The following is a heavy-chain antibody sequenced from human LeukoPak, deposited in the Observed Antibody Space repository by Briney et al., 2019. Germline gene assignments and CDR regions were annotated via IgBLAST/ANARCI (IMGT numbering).Heavy chain of an antibody. Sequence: SETLSLTCTVSGGSISSYYWRWIRQPPGKGLEWIGCIVYTGSTNYNPSLKTRPAISEDTPQNQFSLILSSVTPATPPVFTCARGANNGDYGLDVFDIWGQGTMVTVSS. CDR1: GGSISSYY. CDR3: ARGANNGDYGLDVFDI. CDR2: IVYTGST. J-gene: IGHJ3*02. D-gene: IGHD4-17*01. V-gene: IGHV4-59*01.